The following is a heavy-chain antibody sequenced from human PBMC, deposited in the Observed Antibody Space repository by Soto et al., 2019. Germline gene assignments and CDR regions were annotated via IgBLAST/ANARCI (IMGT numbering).Heavy chain of an antibody. Sequence: QVHLVQSGGELKKPGASVKVSCKASGYSFSDFGITWVRQAPGQGLEWMGWISGKNGNTNYAQKVQGRVTLTAETSTSTAYMEMRALTSADAGIDYCALSDYYEDTGKGENWGQGTPVTVSS. V-gene: IGHV1-18*04. D-gene: IGHD4-17*01. CDR2: ISGKNGNT. CDR1: GYSFSDFG. J-gene: IGHJ4*02. CDR3: ALSDYYEDTGKGEN.